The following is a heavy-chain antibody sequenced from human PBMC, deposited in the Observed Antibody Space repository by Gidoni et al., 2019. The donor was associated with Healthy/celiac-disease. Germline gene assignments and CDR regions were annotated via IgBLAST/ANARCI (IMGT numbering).Heavy chain of an antibody. D-gene: IGHD2-15*01. CDR2: ISYDGSNK. J-gene: IGHJ2*01. V-gene: IGHV3-30*18. Sequence: QVQLVESGGGVVQPGRSLRLSCAASGFTFSSYGMHWVRQAPGKGLGWVAVISYDGSNKSYADSVKGRFTISRDNSKNTLYLQMNSLRAEDTAVYYCAKSGAPTVVMLFVHDWYFDLWGRGTLSLSPQ. CDR1: GFTFSSYG. CDR3: AKSGAPTVVMLFVHDWYFDL.